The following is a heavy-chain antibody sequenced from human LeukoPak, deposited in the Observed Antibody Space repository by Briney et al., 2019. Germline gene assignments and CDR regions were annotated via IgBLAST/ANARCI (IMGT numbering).Heavy chain of an antibody. CDR1: GFTFCSHW. CDR3: ARDRGYYDSSGTQFDP. J-gene: IGHJ5*02. D-gene: IGHD3-22*01. Sequence: GGALRLSCAASGFTFCSHWRSWGRWAPGKVLEWVANIKQDGSERYDVASVKGRFTITRDNAKNSLYLQLNSLRAEDTAVYYCARDRGYYDSSGTQFDPWGQGTLVTVSS. V-gene: IGHV3-7*03. CDR2: IKQDGSER.